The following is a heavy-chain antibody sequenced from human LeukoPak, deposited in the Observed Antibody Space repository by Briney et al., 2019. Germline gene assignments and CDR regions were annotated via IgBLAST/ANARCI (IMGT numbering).Heavy chain of an antibody. D-gene: IGHD6-13*01. CDR3: ARNLYSSSWGGAFDI. CDR2: IYYSGST. Sequence: SETLSLTCTVSGGSISSYCWSWIRQPPGKGLEWSGDIYYSGSTNYNPSLTSRVTISVDTSKNQFSLKLSSVTAADTAVYYCARNLYSSSWGGAFDIWGQGTMVTVSS. J-gene: IGHJ3*02. CDR1: GGSISSYC. V-gene: IGHV4-59*01.